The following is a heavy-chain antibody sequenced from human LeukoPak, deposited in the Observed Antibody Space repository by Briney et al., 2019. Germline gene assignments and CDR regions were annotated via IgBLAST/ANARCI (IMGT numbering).Heavy chain of an antibody. J-gene: IGHJ6*02. Sequence: ASVKVSCKVSGYTLTELSMHWVRQAPGKGLEWMGGFDPEDGETIYAQRFQGRVTMTEDTSTDTAYMELSSLRSEDTAVYYCATVCSSTSCYYGMDVWGQGTTVTVSS. CDR2: FDPEDGET. CDR1: GYTLTELS. D-gene: IGHD2-2*01. CDR3: ATVCSSTSCYYGMDV. V-gene: IGHV1-24*01.